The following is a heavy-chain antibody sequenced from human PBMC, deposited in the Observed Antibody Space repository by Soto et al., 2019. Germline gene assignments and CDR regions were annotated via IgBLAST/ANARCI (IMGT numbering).Heavy chain of an antibody. D-gene: IGHD6-13*01. CDR2: ISYDGSNK. CDR3: AKDTVVQQQLDHYFDY. Sequence: QVQLVEAGGGVVQPGRSLRLSCAASGFTFSSYGMHWVRQAPGKGLEWVAVISYDGSNKYYADSVKGRFTISRDNSKNTLDLQMNSLRAEDTAVYYCAKDTVVQQQLDHYFDYWGQGTLVTVSS. V-gene: IGHV3-30*18. J-gene: IGHJ4*02. CDR1: GFTFSSYG.